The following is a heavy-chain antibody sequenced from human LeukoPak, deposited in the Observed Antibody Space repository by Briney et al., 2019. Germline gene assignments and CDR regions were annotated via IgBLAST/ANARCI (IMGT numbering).Heavy chain of an antibody. D-gene: IGHD3-16*02. J-gene: IGHJ4*02. CDR3: ARDWGYYDYVWGSYRASFDY. V-gene: IGHV3-48*03. Sequence: PGGSLRLSCAASGFTFSSYEMNWVRQAPGKGLEWVSYISSSGSTIYYADSVKGRFTISRDNAKNSLYLQMNSLRAEDTAVYYCARDWGYYDYVWGSYRASFDYWGQGTLSPSPQ. CDR1: GFTFSSYE. CDR2: ISSSGSTI.